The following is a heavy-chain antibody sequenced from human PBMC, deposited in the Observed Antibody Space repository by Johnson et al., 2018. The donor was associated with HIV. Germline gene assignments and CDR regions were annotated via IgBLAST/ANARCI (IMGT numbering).Heavy chain of an antibody. J-gene: IGHJ3*02. D-gene: IGHD3-16*02. CDR3: ARVDRSWAFDI. CDR1: GFTFSSYG. V-gene: IGHV3-30*02. CDR2: IRYDGSNK. Sequence: QMQLVESGGGLVKPGDSLRLSCTASGFTFSSYGMHWVRQAPGKGLEWVAFIRYDGSNKYYVDSVKGRFTISRDNAKNSLYLQMNSLRAEDTALYYCARVDRSWAFDIWGQGTMVTVSS.